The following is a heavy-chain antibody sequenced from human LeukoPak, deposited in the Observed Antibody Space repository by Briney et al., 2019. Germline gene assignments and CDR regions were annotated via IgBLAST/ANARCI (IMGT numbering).Heavy chain of an antibody. CDR1: GGSIRSYY. Sequence: SETLSLTCTVSGGSIRSYYWSWIRQPPGKGLEWIGEINHSGSTNYNPSLKSRVTISVDTSKNQFSLKLSSVTAADTAVYYCAIQGESWPAFDYWGQGTLVTVSS. J-gene: IGHJ4*02. D-gene: IGHD3-10*01. V-gene: IGHV4-34*01. CDR2: INHSGST. CDR3: AIQGESWPAFDY.